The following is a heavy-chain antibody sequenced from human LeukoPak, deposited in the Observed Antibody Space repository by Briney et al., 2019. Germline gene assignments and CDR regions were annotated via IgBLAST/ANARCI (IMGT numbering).Heavy chain of an antibody. CDR2: ISWNSGSI. Sequence: GGSLRLSCAASGFTFDDYAMHWVRQAPGKGLEWVSGISWNSGSIGYADSVKGRFTISRDNAKNSLYLQMNSLRAEDTALYYCEKNLDRAVAGDDYFDYWAQEPLVPVPS. D-gene: IGHD6-19*01. J-gene: IGHJ4*02. CDR3: EKNLDRAVAGDDYFDY. CDR1: GFTFDDYA. V-gene: IGHV3-9*01.